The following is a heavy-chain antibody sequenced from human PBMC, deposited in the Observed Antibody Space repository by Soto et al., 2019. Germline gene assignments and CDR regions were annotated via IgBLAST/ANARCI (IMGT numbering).Heavy chain of an antibody. V-gene: IGHV3-7*03. CDR3: AREVNVKENYMDV. Sequence: GGSLRLSCAASGFTFSSYWMSWVRQAPGKGLEWVANIKQDGSEKYYVDSVKGRFTISRDNAKNSLYLQMNSLRAEDTAVYYCAREVNVKENYMDVWGKGTTVTVSS. CDR2: IKQDGSEK. CDR1: GFTFSSYW. D-gene: IGHD3-16*02. J-gene: IGHJ6*03.